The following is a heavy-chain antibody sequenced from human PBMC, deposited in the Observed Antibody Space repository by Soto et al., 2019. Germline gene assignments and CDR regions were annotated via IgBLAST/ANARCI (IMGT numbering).Heavy chain of an antibody. CDR2: ISYDGSNK. CDR1: GFTFSSYG. J-gene: IGHJ6*02. D-gene: IGHD3-16*01. V-gene: IGHV3-30*18. CDR3: AKGTENYVWAYGMDV. Sequence: PGGSLRLSCAASGFTFSSYGMHWVRQAPGKGLEWVAFISYDGSNKYYADSVKGRFTISRDNSKNTLYLQMNSLRAEDTAVYYCAKGTENYVWAYGMDVWGQGTTVTVSS.